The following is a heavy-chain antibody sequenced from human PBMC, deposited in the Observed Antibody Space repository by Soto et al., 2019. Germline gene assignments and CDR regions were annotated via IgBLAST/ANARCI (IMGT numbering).Heavy chain of an antibody. CDR2: SRNKANSYST. V-gene: IGHV3-72*01. D-gene: IGHD1-26*01. Sequence: EVQLVESGGGLVQPGGSLRLSCAASGFTFSDHYMDWVRQAPGKGLEWVGRSRNKANSYSTEYAASVQGRFTISTDESKNSLYLQMYRPDTEETAVYYCARSSGSYTRGLYFWGQGTLVTVSS. CDR1: GFTFSDHY. J-gene: IGHJ4*02. CDR3: ARSSGSYTRGLYF.